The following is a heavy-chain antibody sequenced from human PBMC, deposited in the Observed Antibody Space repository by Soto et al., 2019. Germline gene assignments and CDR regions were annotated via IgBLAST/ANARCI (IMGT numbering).Heavy chain of an antibody. Sequence: PWGALRVSCSASGFTFSDYYMSWIRKAPGKGLEWVSYISTSTGYTNYADSVKGRFTISRDNAKNSLYLQMNSLRAEDTAVYYCARRPAAGNWFDLWGQGTLVTVSS. CDR3: ARRPAAGNWFDL. CDR1: GFTFSDYY. J-gene: IGHJ5*02. D-gene: IGHD2-2*01. CDR2: ISTSTGYT. V-gene: IGHV3-11*06.